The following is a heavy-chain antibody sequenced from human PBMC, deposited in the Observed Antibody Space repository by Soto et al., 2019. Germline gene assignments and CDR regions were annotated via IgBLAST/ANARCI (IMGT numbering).Heavy chain of an antibody. Sequence: VQLVESGGGLVQPGGSLRLSCAASGFNFSRYWMNWVRQAPGKGLEGVANSRPDTDDRFHADSVKGRFSISRDNAKKSLFLQMNSLRVEDTAVYYCAREDGTFDYWGQGTLVTVSS. V-gene: IGHV3-7*04. CDR2: SRPDTDDR. CDR1: GFNFSRYW. CDR3: AREDGTFDY. J-gene: IGHJ4*02. D-gene: IGHD1-26*01.